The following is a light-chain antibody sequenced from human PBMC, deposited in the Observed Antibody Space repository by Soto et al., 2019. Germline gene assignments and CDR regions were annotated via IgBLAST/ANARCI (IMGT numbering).Light chain of an antibody. CDR1: SSDVGTYNL. Sequence: QSVLTQPASVSGSPGQSITISCTGSSSDVGTYNLVSWYQQHPGKAPKLMIYEVSKRPSGVSNRFSGSKSGNTASLTISGLQADDEADYYCSSYASGRTNVFGTGTKVTVL. J-gene: IGLJ1*01. CDR2: EVS. V-gene: IGLV2-23*02. CDR3: SSYASGRTNV.